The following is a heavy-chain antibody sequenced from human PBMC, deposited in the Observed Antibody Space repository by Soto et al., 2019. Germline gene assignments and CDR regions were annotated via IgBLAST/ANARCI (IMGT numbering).Heavy chain of an antibody. J-gene: IGHJ4*02. D-gene: IGHD2-15*01. CDR1: GFTFSSYG. Sequence: LRLSCAASGFTFSSYGTHWVRQAPGKGLEWVAVISYDGSNKYYADSVKGRFTISRDNSKNTLYLQMISLKAEDTAVYYCAKDLDIVVVVAAAPFDYWGQGTLVTVSS. CDR3: AKDLDIVVVVAAAPFDY. CDR2: ISYDGSNK. V-gene: IGHV3-30*18.